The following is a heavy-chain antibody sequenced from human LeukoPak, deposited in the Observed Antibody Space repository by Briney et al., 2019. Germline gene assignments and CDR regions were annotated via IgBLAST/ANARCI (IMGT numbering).Heavy chain of an antibody. J-gene: IGHJ4*02. Sequence: GSLRLSCAASGFTFSSYGMSWIRQPPGKGLEWIGEINHSGSTNYNPSLKSRVTISVHTSKNQFSLKLTSVTAADSAVYFCARAFSRASPVDYWGQGTLVTVSS. CDR2: INHSGST. CDR1: GFTFSSYG. V-gene: IGHV4-34*01. CDR3: ARAFSRASPVDY. D-gene: IGHD2/OR15-2a*01.